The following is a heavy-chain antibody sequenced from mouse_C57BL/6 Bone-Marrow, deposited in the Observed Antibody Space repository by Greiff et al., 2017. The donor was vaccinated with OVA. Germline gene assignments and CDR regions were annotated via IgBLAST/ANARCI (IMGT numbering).Heavy chain of an antibody. Sequence: QVQLQQSGAELARPGASVKLSCKASGYTFTSYGISWVKQRTGQGLEWIGEIYPRSGNTYYNEKFKGKATLTADKSSSTAYMELRSLTSEDSAVYFCARLNYYGSSYWWYFDVWGTGTTVTVSS. D-gene: IGHD1-1*01. CDR1: GYTFTSYG. J-gene: IGHJ1*03. CDR3: ARLNYYGSSYWWYFDV. CDR2: IYPRSGNT. V-gene: IGHV1-81*01.